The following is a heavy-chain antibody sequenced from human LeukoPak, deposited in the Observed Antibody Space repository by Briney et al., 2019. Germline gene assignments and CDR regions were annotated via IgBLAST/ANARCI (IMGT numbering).Heavy chain of an antibody. J-gene: IGHJ3*02. CDR3: ARDFHYCSGGSCSWDDAFDI. Sequence: GGSLRLSCEASGFTFSNYYMNWVRQAPGKGLEWVSYISSSSSTMFYADSVKGRFTISRDNAKNSLYLQMNSLRAEDTAVYYCARDFHYCSGGSCSWDDAFDIWGQGTMVTVSS. CDR1: GFTFSNYY. CDR2: ISSSSSTM. D-gene: IGHD2-15*01. V-gene: IGHV3-48*01.